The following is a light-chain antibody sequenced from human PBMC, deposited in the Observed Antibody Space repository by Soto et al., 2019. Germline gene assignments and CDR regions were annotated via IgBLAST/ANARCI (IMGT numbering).Light chain of an antibody. V-gene: IGLV2-14*01. CDR2: EVS. J-gene: IGLJ2*01. CDR1: SSDVGGYEY. Sequence: QSALTQPPSASGSPGQSVTISCTGSSSDVGGYEYVSWYQQHPGKAPKLIIYEVSNRPSGVSNRFSGSKSGNTASLTISGLQAEDEADYYCSSYTSSSTGVFGGGTKLTVL. CDR3: SSYTSSSTGV.